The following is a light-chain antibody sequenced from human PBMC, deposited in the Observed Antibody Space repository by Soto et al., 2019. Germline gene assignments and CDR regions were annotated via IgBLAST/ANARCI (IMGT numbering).Light chain of an antibody. CDR3: SSYTSSSTYV. Sequence: QSVLTQPASVSGSPGQSITISCTGTSSDVGGYNYVSWYQQHPGKAPKLMIYDVSNRSSGVSNRFSGSKSGNTASLTISGLQAEDEADYYCSSYTSSSTYVFGPGTKVTV. J-gene: IGLJ1*01. CDR2: DVS. V-gene: IGLV2-14*01. CDR1: SSDVGGYNY.